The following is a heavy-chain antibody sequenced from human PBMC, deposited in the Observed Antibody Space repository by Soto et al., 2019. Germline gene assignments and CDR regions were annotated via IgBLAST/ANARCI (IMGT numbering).Heavy chain of an antibody. J-gene: IGHJ6*02. CDR2: TYYSGST. CDR1: GDSVSNGNSY. Sequence: QVQLQESGPGLVKPSETLSLTCTVSGDSVSNGNSYWVWIRQPPGKGLEWMGYTYYSGSTNYNPSLKSRVTISVDTSKNQFSLRLSSVTAADTAVYYCARGGAYYYYYGMDVWGQGTTVTVSS. V-gene: IGHV4-61*01. CDR3: ARGGAYYYYYGMDV.